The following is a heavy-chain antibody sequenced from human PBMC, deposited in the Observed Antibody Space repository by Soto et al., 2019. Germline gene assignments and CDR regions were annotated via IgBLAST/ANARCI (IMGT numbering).Heavy chain of an antibody. CDR1: GLTFSDYG. CDR2: ISYDGSFV. J-gene: IGHJ4*02. D-gene: IGHD1-1*01. CDR3: TRGPRSTSTGTGAF. Sequence: GGSLRLSCVVSGLTFSDYGFHWVRQAPGKGLDWVAAISYDGSFVYYADSVKGRFTISRDNAKNTLYLQMNDLRAEDTAVYYCTRGPRSTSTGTGAFWGQGTLVTVSS. V-gene: IGHV3-30*12.